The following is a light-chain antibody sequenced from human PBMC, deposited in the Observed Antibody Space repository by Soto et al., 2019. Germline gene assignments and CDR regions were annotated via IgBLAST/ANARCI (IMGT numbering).Light chain of an antibody. CDR3: QQYGSSPPMYS. CDR1: QSVNSWS. Sequence: ETVLTQSPGTLSLSPGERATLSCRASQSVNSWSLAWYQHKPGQAPRLLIYGASTRATGIPDRFSGSGSGTDFTLTISRLEPEDFAVYYCQQYGSSPPMYSFGQGTKLEIK. CDR2: GAS. V-gene: IGKV3-20*01. J-gene: IGKJ2*01.